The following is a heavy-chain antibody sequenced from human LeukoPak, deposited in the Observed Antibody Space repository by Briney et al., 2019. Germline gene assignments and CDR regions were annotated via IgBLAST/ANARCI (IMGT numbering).Heavy chain of an antibody. V-gene: IGHV4-59*01. CDR1: GGSISSYY. D-gene: IGHD3-10*01. J-gene: IGHJ5*02. CDR3: AREMLSYGAGSYYSWFDP. CDR2: ISYTGST. Sequence: PSETLSLTCTVSGGSISSYYWSWIRQPPGKGLEWIGYISYTGSTNYNPSLKSRVTISVDTSKKQFSLKLNSVTAADTAVYYCAREMLSYGAGSYYSWFDPWGQGTLVTVSS.